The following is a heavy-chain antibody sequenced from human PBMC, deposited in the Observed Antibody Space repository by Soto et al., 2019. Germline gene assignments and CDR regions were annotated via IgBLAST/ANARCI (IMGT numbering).Heavy chain of an antibody. D-gene: IGHD1-26*01. CDR1: GLSFSSYG. J-gene: IGHJ4*02. Sequence: EVQLLESGGGLVEPGGSLRLSCAASGLSFSSYGMSWVRQAPGKGLEWVSGISGSATGTYYADSVKGRFTISRDNSMNTLYLQMSSLRAEDTALYYCAKELIEGGSYYGVVDHWGQGTLVTVSS. CDR3: AKELIEGGSYYGVVDH. V-gene: IGHV3-23*01. CDR2: ISGSATGT.